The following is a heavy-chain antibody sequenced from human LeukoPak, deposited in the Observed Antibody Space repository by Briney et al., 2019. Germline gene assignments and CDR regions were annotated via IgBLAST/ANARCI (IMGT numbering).Heavy chain of an antibody. D-gene: IGHD2-2*01. V-gene: IGHV1-2*06. CDR2: INPNSGGT. CDR1: GYTFTGYY. Sequence: ASVKVSCKASGYTFTGYYMHWVRQAPGKGVEWMGRINPNSGGTNYAEKFQGRVTMKRETSISTDYMELRRVRSGGTAVYYCARGDPGTSNISHYYYYYYMDVWGKGTTVTVSS. CDR3: ARGDPGTSNISHYYYYYYMDV. J-gene: IGHJ6*03.